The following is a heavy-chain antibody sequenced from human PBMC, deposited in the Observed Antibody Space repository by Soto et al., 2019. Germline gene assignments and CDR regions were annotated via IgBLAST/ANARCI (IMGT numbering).Heavy chain of an antibody. CDR2: IYYSGST. CDR3: ARVIGYCSGGSCYPDYYYYGMDV. Sequence: SETLSLTCTDSGGSISSYYWSWIRQPPGKGLERLGYIYYSGSTNYNPSLKSRVTISVDTSKNQFSLKLSSVTAADTAVYYCARVIGYCSGGSCYPDYYYYGMDVWGQGTTVTVSS. J-gene: IGHJ6*02. CDR1: GGSISSYY. D-gene: IGHD2-15*01. V-gene: IGHV4-59*01.